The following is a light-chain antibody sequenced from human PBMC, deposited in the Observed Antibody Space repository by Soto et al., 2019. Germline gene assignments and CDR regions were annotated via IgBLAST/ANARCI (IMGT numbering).Light chain of an antibody. V-gene: IGKV3-11*01. Sequence: EIVLTQSPATLSLSPGERATLSCRASQSVSTYLAWYQQKPGQAPRLLIYDASNRATGIPARFSGSGSGTDFTLAISRLEPEDFAVYYCQQRSNWPPTFGQGTKVEI. CDR1: QSVSTY. CDR3: QQRSNWPPT. CDR2: DAS. J-gene: IGKJ1*01.